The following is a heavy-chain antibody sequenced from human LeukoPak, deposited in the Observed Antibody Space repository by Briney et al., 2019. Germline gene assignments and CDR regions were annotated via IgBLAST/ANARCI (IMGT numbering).Heavy chain of an antibody. Sequence: GSSVKVSCKASGGTFSSYAISWVRQAPGQGLEWMGGIIPIFGTANYAQKFQGRVTITADKSTSTAYMELSSLRSEDTAVYYCARDYSGDYYGSGSYYYFDYWGQGTLVTVYS. V-gene: IGHV1-69*06. CDR3: ARDYSGDYYGSGSYYYFDY. CDR1: GGTFSSYA. D-gene: IGHD3-10*01. J-gene: IGHJ4*02. CDR2: IIPIFGTA.